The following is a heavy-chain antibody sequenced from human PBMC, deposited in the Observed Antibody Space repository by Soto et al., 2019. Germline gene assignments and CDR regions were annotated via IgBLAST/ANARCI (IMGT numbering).Heavy chain of an antibody. CDR3: ARPLYTYCSGGTCRPSGYYYGMDV. D-gene: IGHD2-15*01. J-gene: IGHJ6*02. Sequence: QVQLVQSGAEVKKPGSSVKVSCKASGGTFSSYAISWVRQAPGQGLEWMGGIIPIFGTANYAQKFQGRVTITAYESTSTAYMELSSLTSVATAVYYSARPLYTYCSGGTCRPSGYYYGMDVWGQGTTVTVSS. V-gene: IGHV1-69*12. CDR2: IIPIFGTA. CDR1: GGTFSSYA.